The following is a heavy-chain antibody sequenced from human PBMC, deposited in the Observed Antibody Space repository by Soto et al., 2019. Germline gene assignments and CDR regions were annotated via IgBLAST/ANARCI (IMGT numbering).Heavy chain of an antibody. V-gene: IGHV1-69*01. Sequence: QVQLVQSGADVKKPGSSVKVSCKTSGGPFGSSAISWVRQAPAQGLEWMGEIIPVFDKANYAKNFQGRLTITAHEPTGTVFMQLSSLRSEDTAVYFCARLRRDWGDAFDLWGLGTFVTVSS. D-gene: IGHD3-16*01. CDR3: ARLRRDWGDAFDL. CDR2: IIPVFDKA. CDR1: GGPFGSSA. J-gene: IGHJ3*01.